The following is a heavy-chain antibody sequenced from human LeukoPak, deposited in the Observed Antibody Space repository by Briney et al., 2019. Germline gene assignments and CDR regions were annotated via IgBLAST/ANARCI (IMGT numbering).Heavy chain of an antibody. CDR1: GGSISSYY. Sequence: SETLSLTCTVSGGSISSYYWSWIRQPPGKGLEWIGYIYYSGSTNYNPSLKSRVTISVDTSKNQFSLKLNSLTAADTAVYYCARGCGIGGTSCYGSWFDPWGQGALVLVSS. D-gene: IGHD2-2*01. CDR3: ARGCGIGGTSCYGSWFDP. CDR2: IYYSGST. V-gene: IGHV4-59*12. J-gene: IGHJ5*02.